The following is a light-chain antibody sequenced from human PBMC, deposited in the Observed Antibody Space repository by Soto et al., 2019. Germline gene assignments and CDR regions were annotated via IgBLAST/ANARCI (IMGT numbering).Light chain of an antibody. J-gene: IGKJ2*01. CDR2: VVS. CDR3: QQSYSIPYT. CDR1: QTISRN. Sequence: DLQLTQSPSSLSASVGDRVTITCRASQTISRNLNWYQQEPGEAPKLLMYVVSSLQGGVPSRFSGSESGTDYTLTISSLQPDDFATYYCQQSYSIPYTFGQGTKLEIK. V-gene: IGKV1-39*01.